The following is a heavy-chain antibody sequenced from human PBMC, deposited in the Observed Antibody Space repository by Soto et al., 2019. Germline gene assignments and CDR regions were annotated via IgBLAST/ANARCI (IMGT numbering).Heavy chain of an antibody. Sequence: EVQLVESGGGLVQPGGSLRLSCAASGFTVSTKYMSWVRQAPGKGLEWVSVIYSGGSTFYADSVRGRFTISRDNSKNTVNLQMNSLRAEDTAVYYCARDPWAAAYWGQGTLVTVSS. J-gene: IGHJ4*02. CDR3: ARDPWAAAY. D-gene: IGHD3-16*01. V-gene: IGHV3-66*01. CDR1: GFTVSTKY. CDR2: IYSGGST.